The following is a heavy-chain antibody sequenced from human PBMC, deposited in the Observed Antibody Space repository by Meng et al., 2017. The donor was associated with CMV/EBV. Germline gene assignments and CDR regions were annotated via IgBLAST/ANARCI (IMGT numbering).Heavy chain of an antibody. CDR1: GYSFTSYW. Sequence: KVSCKGSGYSFTSYWIGWVRQMPGKGLEWMGIIYPGDSDTRYSPSFQGQVTISADKSISTAYLQWSSLKASDTAMHYCARTNTPQYSSSWYRYYYYGMDVWGQGTTVTVSS. V-gene: IGHV5-51*01. CDR3: ARTNTPQYSSSWYRYYYYGMDV. D-gene: IGHD6-13*01. J-gene: IGHJ6*02. CDR2: IYPGDSDT.